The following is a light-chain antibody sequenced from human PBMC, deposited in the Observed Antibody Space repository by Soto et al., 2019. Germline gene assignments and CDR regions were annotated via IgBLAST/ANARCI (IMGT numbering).Light chain of an antibody. J-gene: IGKJ5*01. V-gene: IGKV1-39*01. Sequence: DIQMTQSPSSLSASIGDRVTITCRASQNVGTYLSWYQQKQGKAPKLLINVASTLQSGVPSRFSGSGSGTDFTLTISSLQPEDFATYYCQQSYSTPITFGQGTRLEIK. CDR1: QNVGTY. CDR2: VAS. CDR3: QQSYSTPIT.